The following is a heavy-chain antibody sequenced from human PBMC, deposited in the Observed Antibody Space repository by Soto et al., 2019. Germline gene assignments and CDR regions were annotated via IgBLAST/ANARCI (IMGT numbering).Heavy chain of an antibody. V-gene: IGHV3-23*01. CDR3: AKTSAEDSGYYYGMDV. CDR2: ISGSGGST. Sequence: GGSLRLSCAASGFTFSSYAMSWVRQAPGKGLEWVSAISGSGGSTYYADSVKGRFTISRDNSKNTLYLQMNSLRAEDTAVYYCAKTSAEDSGYYYGMDVWGQGTTVTVSS. J-gene: IGHJ6*02. CDR1: GFTFSSYA. D-gene: IGHD3-10*01.